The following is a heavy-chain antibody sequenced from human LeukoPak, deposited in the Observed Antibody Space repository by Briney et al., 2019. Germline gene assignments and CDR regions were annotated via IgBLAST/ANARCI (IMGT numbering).Heavy chain of an antibody. CDR2: IYYSGST. J-gene: IGHJ3*02. Sequence: PSQTLSLTCTVSGGSISSGGYYWSWIRQHPGKGLEWIGYIYYSGSTYYNPSLKSRVTISVDTSKNQFSLKLSSVTAADTAVYYCARDRGTSRAPITIFGVAQPPGAFDIWGQGTMVTVSS. CDR1: GGSISSGGYY. D-gene: IGHD3-3*01. CDR3: ARDRGTSRAPITIFGVAQPPGAFDI. V-gene: IGHV4-31*03.